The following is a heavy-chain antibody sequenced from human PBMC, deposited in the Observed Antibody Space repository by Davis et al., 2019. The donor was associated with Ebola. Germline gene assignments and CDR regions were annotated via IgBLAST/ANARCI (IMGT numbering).Heavy chain of an antibody. Sequence: ASVKVSCKASGYTFTSYYMHWVRQAPGQGLEWMGIINPSGGSTSYAQKFQGRVTMTRDTSTSTVYMELSSLRSEDTAVYYCARDPGNTRGENYFDYWGQGTLVTVSS. J-gene: IGHJ4*02. V-gene: IGHV1-46*01. CDR2: INPSGGST. CDR3: ARDPGNTRGENYFDY. CDR1: GYTFTSYY. D-gene: IGHD1-14*01.